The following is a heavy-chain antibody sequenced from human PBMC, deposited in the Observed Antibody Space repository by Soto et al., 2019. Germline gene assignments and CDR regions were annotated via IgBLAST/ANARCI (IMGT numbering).Heavy chain of an antibody. J-gene: IGHJ3*02. Sequence: EVQLLESGGGLVQPGGSLRLSCAASGFTFNNYVMSWVRQAPGKGLEWVSTISGSGVTTFYADSVKGRFPISRDNSQNTLYLQMNSLRAEDAAVYYCAKRGVDWYTWGPFEIWGQGTMVTVSS. CDR3: AKRGVDWYTWGPFEI. V-gene: IGHV3-23*01. D-gene: IGHD3-10*01. CDR2: ISGSGVTT. CDR1: GFTFNNYV.